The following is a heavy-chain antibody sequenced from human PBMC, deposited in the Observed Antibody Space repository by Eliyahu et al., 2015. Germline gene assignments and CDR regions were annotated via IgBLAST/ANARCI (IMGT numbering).Heavy chain of an antibody. CDR3: ARGRWDIVVAPAAIYYYGMDV. V-gene: IGHV7-4-1*02. Sequence: QVQLVQSGSELKKPGASVKVXCKASGYTFTXYAMNWGRQAPGQGLEWMGWVNTNTGNPTYAQGFTGRFVFSLDTSVSTAYLQISSLKAEDTAVYYCARGRWDIVVAPAAIYYYGMDVWGQGTTATVSS. CDR2: VNTNTGNP. CDR1: GYTFTXYA. D-gene: IGHD2-2*01. J-gene: IGHJ6*02.